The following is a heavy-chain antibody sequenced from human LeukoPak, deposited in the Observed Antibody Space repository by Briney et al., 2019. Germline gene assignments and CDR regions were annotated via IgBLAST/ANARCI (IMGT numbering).Heavy chain of an antibody. J-gene: IGHJ4*02. V-gene: IGHV4-34*01. Sequence: SETLSLTCAIYGGSFSGYYWSWTRQPPGKGLEWIGEINHSGSTNYNPSLKSRVTISVDTSKNQFSLELSSVTAADTAVYYCARGLLEGHSSSWYARLMKFDYWGQGTLVTVSS. D-gene: IGHD6-13*01. CDR3: ARGLLEGHSSSWYARLMKFDY. CDR1: GGSFSGYY. CDR2: INHSGST.